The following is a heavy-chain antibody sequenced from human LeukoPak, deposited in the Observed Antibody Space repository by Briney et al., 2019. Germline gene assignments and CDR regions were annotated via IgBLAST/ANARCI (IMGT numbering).Heavy chain of an antibody. CDR1: GFSFSNCS. J-gene: IGHJ3*02. Sequence: PGGSLRLSCAASGFSFSNCSMNWVRQAPGKGLEWVSSISSSSTYIYYADSLEGRFTLSRDNVRNSLYLQMNSLRAEDTAVYYCAGDYEGNLAFDIWGQGTMVTVSS. V-gene: IGHV3-21*01. CDR2: ISSSSTYI. CDR3: AGDYEGNLAFDI. D-gene: IGHD4-23*01.